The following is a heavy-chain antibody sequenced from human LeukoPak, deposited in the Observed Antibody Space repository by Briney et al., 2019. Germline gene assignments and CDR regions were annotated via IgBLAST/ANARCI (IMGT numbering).Heavy chain of an antibody. CDR2: ISYDGSNK. CDR1: GFAFSSYG. V-gene: IGHV3-30*18. Sequence: GGSLRLSCAASGFAFSSYGTHWVRQAPGKGLEWVAVISYDGSNKYYADSVKGRFTISRDNSKNTLYLQMNSLRAEDTAVYYCAKGHSSSWYVFDYWGQGTLVTVSS. D-gene: IGHD6-13*01. CDR3: AKGHSSSWYVFDY. J-gene: IGHJ4*02.